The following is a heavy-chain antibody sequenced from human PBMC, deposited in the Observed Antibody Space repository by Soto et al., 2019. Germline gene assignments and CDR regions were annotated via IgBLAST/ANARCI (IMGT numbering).Heavy chain of an antibody. CDR3: ARDEKKSDFYSGMDV. CDR2: MYYSGTT. Sequence: SETLSLTCTVSGGSISSGDSYWSWIRQPPGKGLEWIGYMYYSGTTYYNPSLKSRVSFSVDTSKNQFSLKLTSVTAADTAVYYCARDEKKSDFYSGMDVWGHGTTVTVSS. CDR1: GGSISSGDSY. V-gene: IGHV4-30-4*01. J-gene: IGHJ6*02.